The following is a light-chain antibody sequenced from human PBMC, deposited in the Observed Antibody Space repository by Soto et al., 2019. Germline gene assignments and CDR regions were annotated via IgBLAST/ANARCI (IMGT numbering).Light chain of an antibody. CDR3: TAWTTSTTMI. CDR1: SSDIGAYNF. CDR2: DVN. V-gene: IGLV2-14*03. J-gene: IGLJ2*01. Sequence: QSVLTQPASVSGSPGQSITISCTGTSSDIGAYNFVSWYQQHPGKAPKLMLYDVNIRPSGVSNRFSGSKSGNTASLTISGLQAEDEADYYCTAWTTSTTMIFRGGTKLTVL.